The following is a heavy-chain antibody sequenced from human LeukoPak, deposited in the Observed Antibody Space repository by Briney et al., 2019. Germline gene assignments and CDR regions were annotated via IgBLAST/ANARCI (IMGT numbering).Heavy chain of an antibody. CDR3: AREQQLVSDYYYYYMDV. CDR2: IYSGGST. J-gene: IGHJ6*03. CDR1: GFTVSSNY. D-gene: IGHD6-13*01. Sequence: PGGSLRLSCAASGFTVSSNYMSWVRQAPGKGLEWVSVIYSGGSTHYADSVKGRFTISRDNSKNTLYLQMNSLRAEDTAVYYCAREQQLVSDYYYYYMDVWGKGSTVTISS. V-gene: IGHV3-66*01.